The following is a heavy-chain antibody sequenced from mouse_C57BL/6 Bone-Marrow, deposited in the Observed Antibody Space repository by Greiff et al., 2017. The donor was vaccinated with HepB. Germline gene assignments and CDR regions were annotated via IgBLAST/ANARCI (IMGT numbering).Heavy chain of an antibody. CDR3: TIYYYGSSYGYYAMDY. CDR2: IYPGNSDT. D-gene: IGHD1-1*01. Sequence: EVQLQQSGTVLARPGASVKMSCKTSGYTLTSYWMHWVKQRPGQGLEWIGAIYPGNSDTSYNQKFKGKAKLTAVTSASTAYMELSSLTNEDSAVYYCTIYYYGSSYGYYAMDYWGQGTSVTVSS. J-gene: IGHJ4*01. V-gene: IGHV1-5*01. CDR1: GYTLTSYW.